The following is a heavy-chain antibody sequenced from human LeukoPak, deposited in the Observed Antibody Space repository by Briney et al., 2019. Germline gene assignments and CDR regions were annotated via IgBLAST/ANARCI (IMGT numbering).Heavy chain of an antibody. D-gene: IGHD3-10*01. J-gene: IGHJ4*02. CDR2: ISAYNGNT. CDR3: ATIPMITMEHY. Sequence: ASVKVSCKASGYTFTSYGISWVRQAPGQGLEWMGWISAYNGNTNYAQEVQGRVSMTRDTSISTAYMELSRLRSDDTAVYYCATIPMITMEHYWGQGTLVTVSS. V-gene: IGHV1-18*01. CDR1: GYTFTSYG.